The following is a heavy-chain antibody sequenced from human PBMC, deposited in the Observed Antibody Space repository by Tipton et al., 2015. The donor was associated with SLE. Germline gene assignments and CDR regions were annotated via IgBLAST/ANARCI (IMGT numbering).Heavy chain of an antibody. D-gene: IGHD3-10*01. Sequence: SLRLSCVASTITFRNFWMTWVRQAPGKGLEWVSSISSSSRYIYHAESLKGRFTISRDNAKNSSYLQMNSLRVEDTAVYFCAGDDYASGITWGQGTLVTVSS. V-gene: IGHV3-21*03. CDR2: ISSSSRYI. J-gene: IGHJ5*02. CDR1: TITFRNFW. CDR3: AGDDYASGIT.